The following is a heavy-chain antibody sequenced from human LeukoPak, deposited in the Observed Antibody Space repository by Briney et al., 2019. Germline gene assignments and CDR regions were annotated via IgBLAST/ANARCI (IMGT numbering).Heavy chain of an antibody. V-gene: IGHV3-30*18. CDR3: AKDQSIVVVVAATRGMDV. J-gene: IGHJ6*02. Sequence: GGSLRLSCAASGFTFSSYGMHWVRQAPDKGLEWVAVISYDGSNKYYADSVKGRFTISRDNSKNTLYLQMNSLRAEDTAVYYCAKDQSIVVVVAATRGMDVWGQGTTVTVSS. D-gene: IGHD2-15*01. CDR1: GFTFSSYG. CDR2: ISYDGSNK.